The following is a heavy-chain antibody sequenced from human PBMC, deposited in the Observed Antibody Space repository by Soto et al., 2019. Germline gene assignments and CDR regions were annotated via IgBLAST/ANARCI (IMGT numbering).Heavy chain of an antibody. Sequence: GGSLRLSCAASGFTFSSYGMHWVRQAPGKGLEWVAVIWYDGSNKYYADSVKGRFTISRDNSKNTLYLQMNSLRAEDTAVYYCARQGYSYGRKPGPNFDYWGQGTLVTVSS. CDR2: IWYDGSNK. CDR1: GFTFSSYG. CDR3: ARQGYSYGRKPGPNFDY. V-gene: IGHV3-33*01. D-gene: IGHD5-18*01. J-gene: IGHJ4*02.